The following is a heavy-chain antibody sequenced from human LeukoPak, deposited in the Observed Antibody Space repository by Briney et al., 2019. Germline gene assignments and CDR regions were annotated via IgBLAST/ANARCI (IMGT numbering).Heavy chain of an antibody. V-gene: IGHV3-30-3*01. CDR3: ARVLNYYDSSGYYFSY. CDR2: ISYDGSNE. Sequence: PGGSLRLSCAASGFTFSSYAMHWVRQAPGKGLEWVAVISYDGSNEYYADSVKGRSTISRDNSKNTLYLQMNSLRVEDTAVYYCARVLNYYDSSGYYFSYWGQGTLVTVSS. D-gene: IGHD3-22*01. J-gene: IGHJ4*02. CDR1: GFTFSSYA.